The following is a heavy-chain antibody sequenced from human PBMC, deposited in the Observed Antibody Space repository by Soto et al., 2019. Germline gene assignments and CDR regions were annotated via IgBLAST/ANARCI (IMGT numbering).Heavy chain of an antibody. CDR3: AKDDYGDYGGYYGMDV. V-gene: IGHV3-30*18. CDR1: GFTFSSYG. CDR2: ISYDGSNK. D-gene: IGHD4-17*01. Sequence: PGGSLRLSCAASGFTFSSYGMHWVRQAPGKGLEWVAVISYDGSNKYYADSVKGRFTISRDNSKNTLYLRMNSLRAEDTAVYYCAKDDYGDYGGYYGMDVWGQGTTVTVSS. J-gene: IGHJ6*02.